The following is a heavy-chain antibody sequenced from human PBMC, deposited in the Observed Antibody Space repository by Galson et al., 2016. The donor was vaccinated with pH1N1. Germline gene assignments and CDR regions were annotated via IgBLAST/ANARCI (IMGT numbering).Heavy chain of an antibody. D-gene: IGHD1-1*01. V-gene: IGHV3-7*01. CDR3: ARDYIHWRVFTPGDVLDI. CDR1: GFTFKSYW. Sequence: SLRLSCAASGFTFKSYWMSWVRQAPGKGLEWVAYIKQDESEKYYVDSVKGRFTVSRDNAKNSLYLQMNSLRAEDTAVYYCARDYIHWRVFTPGDVLDIWGQGAMVAVSS. CDR2: IKQDESEK. J-gene: IGHJ3*02.